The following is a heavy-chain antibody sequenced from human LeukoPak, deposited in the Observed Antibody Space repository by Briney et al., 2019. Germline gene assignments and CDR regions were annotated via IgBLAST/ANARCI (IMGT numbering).Heavy chain of an antibody. CDR3: ATGKITMVRGVIITPPFDY. J-gene: IGHJ4*02. CDR1: GYTFTSYG. D-gene: IGHD3-10*01. CDR2: ISVYNGNT. V-gene: IGHV1-18*01. Sequence: ASVKVSCKASGYTFTSYGISWVRQAPGQGLEWMGWISVYNGNTNYAQKFQGRVTMTTDTSTSTAYMELRSLRSEDTAVYYCATGKITMVRGVIITPPFDYWGQGTLVTVSS.